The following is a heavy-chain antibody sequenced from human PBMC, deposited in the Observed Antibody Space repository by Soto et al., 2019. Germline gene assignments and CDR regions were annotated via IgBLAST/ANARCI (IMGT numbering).Heavy chain of an antibody. D-gene: IGHD3-10*02. V-gene: IGHV4-31*03. J-gene: IGHJ4*02. Sequence: SETLSLTCTVSGGSISSGGYYWSWIRQHPGKGLEWIGYIYYSGSTYYNPSLKSRVTISVDTSKNQFSLKLSSVTAADTAVYYCATMIGDPVLTFDYWGQGTLVTVSS. CDR1: GGSISSGGYY. CDR2: IYYSGST. CDR3: ATMIGDPVLTFDY.